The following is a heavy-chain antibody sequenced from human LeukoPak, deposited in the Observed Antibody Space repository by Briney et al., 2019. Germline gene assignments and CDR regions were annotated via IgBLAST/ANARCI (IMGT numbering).Heavy chain of an antibody. D-gene: IGHD3-10*01. V-gene: IGHV4-30-4*01. J-gene: IGHJ5*02. CDR3: AREIETMVRGGVVRWFDP. Sequence: SQTLSLTCTVSGGSISSGDYYWSWIRQPPGKGLEWIGYIYYNGNTYYNPSLKSRATISVDTSKNQFSLKLSSVTAADTVVYYCAREIETMVRGGVVRWFDPWGQGTLVTVSS. CDR1: GGSISSGDYY. CDR2: IYYNGNT.